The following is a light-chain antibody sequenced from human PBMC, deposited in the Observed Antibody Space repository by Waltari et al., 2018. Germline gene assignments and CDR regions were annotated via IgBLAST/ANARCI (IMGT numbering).Light chain of an antibody. V-gene: IGKV1-9*01. Sequence: IQLTQSPSSLSASVGDRVTITCRASQGISNYLAWYQQKPGKAPTLLIYASSTWQSGVPARFSGSGSGTDFALTISSLQPEDVATYYCQQLNSYQWTFGQGTKVEIK. CDR2: ASS. CDR3: QQLNSYQWT. CDR1: QGISNY. J-gene: IGKJ1*01.